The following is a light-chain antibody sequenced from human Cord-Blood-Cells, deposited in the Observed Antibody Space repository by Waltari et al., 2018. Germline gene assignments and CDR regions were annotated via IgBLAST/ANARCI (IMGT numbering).Light chain of an antibody. V-gene: IGKV1-39*01. Sequence: DIQMTQSPSSLSASVGDRVTITCRASQSISSYLNWYQQKRGKAPKLLIYAASSLQSGVPSRFSGSGSGTDFTLTISSLQPEDFATYYCQQSYSTPFTFGGGTKVEIK. J-gene: IGKJ4*01. CDR3: QQSYSTPFT. CDR1: QSISSY. CDR2: AAS.